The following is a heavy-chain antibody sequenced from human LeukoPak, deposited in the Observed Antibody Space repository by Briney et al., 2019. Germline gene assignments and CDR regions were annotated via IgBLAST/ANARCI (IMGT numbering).Heavy chain of an antibody. D-gene: IGHD7-27*01. V-gene: IGHV3-NL1*01. J-gene: IGHJ4*02. Sequence: GGSLRLSCAASRFTFNSYGMHWVRQAPGKGLEWVSSIFPSGGEIHYADSVRGRFTISRDNSRNTLYLQMNNLRTEDTAVYYCARDLNWETYWGQGTLVSVSS. CDR3: ARDLNWETY. CDR2: IFPSGGEI. CDR1: RFTFNSYG.